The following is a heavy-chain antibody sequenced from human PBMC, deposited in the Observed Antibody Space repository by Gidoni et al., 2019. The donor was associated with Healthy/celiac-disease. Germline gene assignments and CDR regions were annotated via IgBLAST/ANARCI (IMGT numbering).Heavy chain of an antibody. CDR2: ISAYNGNT. CDR3: ARVVRFEQVGGEFDY. D-gene: IGHD6-6*01. CDR1: GYTFTSYG. Sequence: QVHLVQSGAEVKKPGASVKVCCKASGYTFTSYGISWMQQAPGQGLEWMGWISAYNGNTNYAQKLQGRVTMTTDTSTNTAYMELRRLRSDDTAVYYCARVVRFEQVGGEFDYWGQGTLVTVSS. J-gene: IGHJ4*02. V-gene: IGHV1-18*01.